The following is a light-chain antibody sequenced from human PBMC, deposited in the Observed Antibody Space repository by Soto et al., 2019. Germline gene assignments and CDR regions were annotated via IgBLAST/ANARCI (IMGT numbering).Light chain of an antibody. J-gene: IGLJ7*01. Sequence: QSVLTQSPSASGTPGQRVTISCSGSRSNIGRNFAYWYQHVPGTAPRLLIQRNNERPSGVPGRFSGSKSGTSVSLAISGLRSDDEATYYCVAWDDTLDAQVFGGGTQLTVL. V-gene: IGLV1-47*01. CDR3: VAWDDTLDAQV. CDR2: RNN. CDR1: RSNIGRNF.